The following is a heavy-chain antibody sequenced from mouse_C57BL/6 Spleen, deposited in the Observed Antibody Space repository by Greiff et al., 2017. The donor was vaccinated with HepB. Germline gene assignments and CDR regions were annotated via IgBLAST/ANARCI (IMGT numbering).Heavy chain of an antibody. Sequence: VQLQQSGAELVRPGTSVKMSCKASGYTFTNYWIGWAKQRPGHGLEWIGDIYPGGGYTNYNEKFKGKATLTADKSSSTAYMQFSSLTSEDSAIYYCARRGLLRRSYYFDYWGQGTTLTVSS. CDR1: GYTFTNYW. CDR3: ARRGLLRRSYYFDY. D-gene: IGHD1-1*01. CDR2: IYPGGGYT. J-gene: IGHJ2*01. V-gene: IGHV1-63*01.